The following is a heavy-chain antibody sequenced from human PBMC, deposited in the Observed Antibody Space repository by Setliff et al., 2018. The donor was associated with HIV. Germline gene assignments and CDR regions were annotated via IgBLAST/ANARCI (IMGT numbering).Heavy chain of an antibody. V-gene: IGHV4-39*07. D-gene: IGHD5-12*01. CDR1: GGSISSGNYY. Sequence: SETLSLTCTVSGGSISSGNYYWSWIRQHPGKGLEWIGSIYYSGSTYSNPSLKSRVTISGDTSRNQFSLKLSSVTAADTAVYYCARLWLRGPPTWGQGTMVTVSS. J-gene: IGHJ3*01. CDR2: IYYSGST. CDR3: ARLWLRGPPT.